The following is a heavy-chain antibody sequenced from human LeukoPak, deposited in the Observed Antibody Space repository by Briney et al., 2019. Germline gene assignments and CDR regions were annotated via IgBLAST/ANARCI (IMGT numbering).Heavy chain of an antibody. Sequence: GESLKISCKGSGYIFTIYWIGWVRQMPGKGLEWMVIIYPGDSDTRYSPSFQGQVTISADRSINTAYLQWSSLKASDTAIYYCARRLKNSNGWTFDYWGQGTLVTVSS. CDR2: IYPGDSDT. J-gene: IGHJ4*02. V-gene: IGHV5-51*01. CDR1: GYIFTIYW. D-gene: IGHD6-19*01. CDR3: ARRLKNSNGWTFDY.